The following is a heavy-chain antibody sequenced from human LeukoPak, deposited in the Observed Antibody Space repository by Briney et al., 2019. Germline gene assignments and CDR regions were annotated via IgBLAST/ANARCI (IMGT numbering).Heavy chain of an antibody. CDR3: ASYCSGVSCYLDY. J-gene: IGHJ4*02. V-gene: IGHV4-39*01. D-gene: IGHD2-15*01. CDR1: GGSISSSSYY. CDR2: IYYSGST. Sequence: SETLSLTCTVSGGSISSSSYYWGWIRQPPGKGLEWIGSIYYSGSTYYNPSLKSRVTISVDTSKNQFSLKLSSVPAADTTVYYCASYCSGVSCYLDYSRQGTPVTVSS.